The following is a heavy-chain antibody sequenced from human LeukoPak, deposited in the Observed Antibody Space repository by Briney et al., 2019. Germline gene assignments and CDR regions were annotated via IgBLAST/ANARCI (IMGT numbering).Heavy chain of an antibody. CDR2: VYHSGIA. J-gene: IGHJ3*02. V-gene: IGHV4-4*02. CDR1: DGSISSSNW. Sequence: SETLSLTCAVSDGSISSSNWWSWVRQPPGKGLEWIGEVYHSGIANYNPSLKSRVTISVDKSKNQFSLKLSSVTAADTAVYYCARGILVAAAGTDAFDIWGQGTMVTVSS. D-gene: IGHD6-13*01. CDR3: ARGILVAAAGTDAFDI.